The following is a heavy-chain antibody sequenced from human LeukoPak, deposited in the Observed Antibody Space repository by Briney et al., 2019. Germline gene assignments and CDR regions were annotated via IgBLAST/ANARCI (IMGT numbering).Heavy chain of an antibody. CDR1: GFCFSSYW. Sequence: PGGFLRLSCVASGFCFSSYWMHWVRQAPGKGLVWVSGINSDGSSATYADSVKGPFTISRDNAKNTLHLQMNSLRAEDTAVYYCAKDTSGSYFTGDYWGQGTLVTVSS. CDR2: INSDGSSA. V-gene: IGHV3-74*01. D-gene: IGHD3-22*01. CDR3: AKDTSGSYFTGDY. J-gene: IGHJ4*02.